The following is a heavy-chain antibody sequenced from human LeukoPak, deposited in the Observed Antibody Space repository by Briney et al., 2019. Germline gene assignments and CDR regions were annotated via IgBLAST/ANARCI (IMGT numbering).Heavy chain of an antibody. J-gene: IGHJ6*02. CDR3: ARVIRYFDWLLPNYGMDV. V-gene: IGHV3-74*01. CDR2: INSDGSST. CDR1: GFTFSGYW. D-gene: IGHD3-9*01. Sequence: PGGSLRLSCAASGFTFSGYWMHWVRQAPGKGLVWVSRINSDGSSTSYADSVKGRFTISRDNAKNTLYLQMNSLRAEDTAVYYCARVIRYFDWLLPNYGMDVWGQGTTVTVSS.